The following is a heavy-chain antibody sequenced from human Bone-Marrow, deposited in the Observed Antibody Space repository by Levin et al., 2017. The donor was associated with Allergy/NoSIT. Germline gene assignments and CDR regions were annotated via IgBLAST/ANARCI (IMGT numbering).Heavy chain of an antibody. D-gene: IGHD3-16*01. V-gene: IGHV1-58*01. CDR3: AADLGGYYYMDV. J-gene: IGHJ6*03. CDR1: GFTFTSSA. Sequence: SVKVSCKASGFTFTSSAVQWVRQARGQRLEWIGWIVVGSGNTNYAQKFQERVTITRDMSTSTAYMELSSLRSEDTAVYYCAADLGGYYYMDVWGKGTTVTVSS. CDR2: IVVGSGNT.